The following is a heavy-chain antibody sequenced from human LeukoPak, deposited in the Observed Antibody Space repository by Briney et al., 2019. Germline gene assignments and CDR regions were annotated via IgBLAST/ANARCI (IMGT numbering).Heavy chain of an antibody. J-gene: IGHJ1*01. CDR3: AKSGAATGSRQYFQH. CDR1: GLTFSSYA. V-gene: IGHV3-23*01. Sequence: PGGSLRLSCAASGLTFSSYAMSWVRQAPGKGLEWVSAISGSGGSTYYADSVKGRFTISRDNSKNTLYLQMNSLRAEDTAVYYCAKSGAATGSRQYFQHWGQGTLVTVSS. CDR2: ISGSGGST. D-gene: IGHD6-25*01.